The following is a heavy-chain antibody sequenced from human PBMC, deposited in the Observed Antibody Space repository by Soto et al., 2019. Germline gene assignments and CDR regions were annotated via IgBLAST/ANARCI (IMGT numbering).Heavy chain of an antibody. V-gene: IGHV1-18*01. J-gene: IGHJ6*02. CDR3: VMVDNYVTPTPQDI. Sequence: QVQLVQSGDEVKKPGASVKVSCKASGYIIVNYGIAWVRQAPGQGLEWMGWISPYTGNTHSATKVQGRLTMTTDTSTSTAYMDLGSLTLDDTAVYYCVMVDNYVTPTPQDIWGQGTTVTVSS. CDR1: GYIIVNYG. CDR2: ISPYTGNT. D-gene: IGHD3-16*01.